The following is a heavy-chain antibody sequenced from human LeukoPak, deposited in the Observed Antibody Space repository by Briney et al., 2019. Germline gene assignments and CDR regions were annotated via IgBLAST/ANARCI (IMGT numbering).Heavy chain of an antibody. D-gene: IGHD3-10*01. V-gene: IGHV4-59*12. Sequence: SETPSLTCTVSVTSIYNYYWSWIRQPPGKGLEWIGYFHYSGYTNSNPPLKSRVTIPVDTSKKQFSLTDTSLTAADRAVEEGYGSGRREHYYYYYMDVWGKATTVTISS. CDR3: YGSGRREHYYYYYMDV. CDR2: FHYSGYT. J-gene: IGHJ6*03. CDR1: VTSIYNYY.